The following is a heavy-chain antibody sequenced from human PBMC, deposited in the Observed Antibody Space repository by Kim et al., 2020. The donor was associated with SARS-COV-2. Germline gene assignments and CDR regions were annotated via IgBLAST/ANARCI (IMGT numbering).Heavy chain of an antibody. J-gene: IGHJ4*02. CDR3: AKDANYGGLAYTY. V-gene: IGHV3-23*01. Sequence: ADSVKGRFTISRDNAKNTLYLQMNSLRAEDTAVYYCAKDANYGGLAYTYWGQGTLVTVSS. D-gene: IGHD4-17*01.